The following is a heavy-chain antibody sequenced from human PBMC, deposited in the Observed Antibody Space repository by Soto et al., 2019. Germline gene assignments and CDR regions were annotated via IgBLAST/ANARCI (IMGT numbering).Heavy chain of an antibody. CDR3: ARVLRGYYYYMDV. CDR1: GFTFSSYR. D-gene: IGHD4-17*01. J-gene: IGHJ6*03. V-gene: IGHV3-74*01. CDR2: INSDGSST. Sequence: PGGSLRLSCAASGFTFSSYRMHWVRQAPGKGLVWVSRINSDGSSTSYADSVKGRFTISRDNAKNTLYLQMNSLRAEDTAVYYCARVLRGYYYYMDVWGKGTTVTVSS.